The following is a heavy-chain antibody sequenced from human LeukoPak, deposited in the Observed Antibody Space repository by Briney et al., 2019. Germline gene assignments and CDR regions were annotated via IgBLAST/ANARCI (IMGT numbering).Heavy chain of an antibody. V-gene: IGHV7-4-1*02. CDR2: INTNTGNP. Sequence: ASVKVSCKASGYTFTSYAMNRVRQAPGQGLEWMGWINTNTGNPTYAQGFTGRFVFSLDTSVSTAYLQISSLKAEDTAVYYCARRSGPYVDTAMADYWGQGTLVTVSS. CDR1: GYTFTSYA. CDR3: ARRSGPYVDTAMADY. J-gene: IGHJ4*02. D-gene: IGHD5-18*01.